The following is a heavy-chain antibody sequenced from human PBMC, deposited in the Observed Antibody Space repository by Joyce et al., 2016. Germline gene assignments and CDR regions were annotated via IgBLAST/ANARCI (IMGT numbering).Heavy chain of an antibody. J-gene: IGHJ4*02. CDR3: ARDGDFVAAAGSDY. CDR1: GFSFSSYG. D-gene: IGHD6-13*01. Sequence: QVQLVESGGGVVQPGRSLRLSCAAAGFSFSSYGMQWVRQAPGKGVEWVAAIWYDGSDKYYADSVKGRFTISRDNSKNTLYLQMNSLRAEDTAVYYCARDGDFVAAAGSDYWGQGTLVTVSS. CDR2: IWYDGSDK. V-gene: IGHV3-33*01.